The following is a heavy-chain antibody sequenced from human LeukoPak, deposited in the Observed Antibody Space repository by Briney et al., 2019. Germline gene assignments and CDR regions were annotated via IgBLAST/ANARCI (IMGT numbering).Heavy chain of an antibody. CDR1: GYSISSGYY. V-gene: IGHV4-38-2*01. D-gene: IGHD1-26*01. CDR3: ARHRAPYSGSYVDH. CDR2: IYHSGST. Sequence: SETLSLTCAVSGYSISSGYYWGWIRQPPGKGLEWIGSIYHSGSTYYNPSLKSRVTISVDTSKNQFSLKLSSVTAADTAVYYCARHRAPYSGSYVDHWGQGTLVTVSS. J-gene: IGHJ4*02.